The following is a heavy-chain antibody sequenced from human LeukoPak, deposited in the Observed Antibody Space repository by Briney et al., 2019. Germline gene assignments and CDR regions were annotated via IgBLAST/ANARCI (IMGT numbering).Heavy chain of an antibody. V-gene: IGHV3-21*01. CDR3: ARGALGYCSGGSCYGGGY. CDR2: ISSSSSYI. D-gene: IGHD2-15*01. J-gene: IGHJ4*02. CDR1: GFTFSSYS. Sequence: GGSLRLSCTASGFTFSSYSMNWVRQAPGKGLEWVSSISSSSSYIYYADSVKGRFTISRDNAKNSLYLQMNSLRAEDTAVYYCARGALGYCSGGSCYGGGYWGQGTLVTVSS.